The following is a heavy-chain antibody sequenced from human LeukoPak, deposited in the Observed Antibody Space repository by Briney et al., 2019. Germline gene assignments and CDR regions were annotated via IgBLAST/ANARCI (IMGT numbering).Heavy chain of an antibody. J-gene: IGHJ4*02. CDR3: ATPNNGWYSIDY. Sequence: PSETLSLTCAVYGGSLSGYSWSWIRQPPGRGLEWIGEINHSGSTNYNPSLKSRVTISVDTSKNQFSLNMSSVTAADTAVYYCATPNNGWYSIDYWGQGTLVTVSS. V-gene: IGHV4-34*01. D-gene: IGHD6-19*01. CDR1: GGSLSGYS. CDR2: INHSGST.